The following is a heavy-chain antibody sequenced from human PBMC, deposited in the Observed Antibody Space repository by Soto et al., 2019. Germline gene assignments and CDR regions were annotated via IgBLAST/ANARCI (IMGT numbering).Heavy chain of an antibody. CDR1: GFTFSSYA. Sequence: GGSLRLSCAASGFTFSSYAMSWVRQAPGKGLEWVSAISGSGGSTYYADSVKGRFTISRDNSKNTLYLQMNSLGAEDTAVYYCAKSPRLRDEFGWGQGTLVTVSS. CDR2: ISGSGGST. V-gene: IGHV3-23*01. J-gene: IGHJ4*02. D-gene: IGHD4-17*01. CDR3: AKSPRLRDEFG.